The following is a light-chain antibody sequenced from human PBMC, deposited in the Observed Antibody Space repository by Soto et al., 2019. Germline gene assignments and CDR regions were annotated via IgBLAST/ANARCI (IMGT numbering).Light chain of an antibody. CDR3: HQRADWPLS. J-gene: IGKJ4*01. CDR2: DVY. V-gene: IGKV3D-11*02. Sequence: EIVLTQSPAALSLSPGERATLSCRASQSVGNSLAWYQQKPGQAPMLLIYDVYRKPLCIPARFTGSGPGTELPFTIRGLQPEDLAVYSCHQRADWPLSFGKGTKVEIK. CDR1: QSVGNS.